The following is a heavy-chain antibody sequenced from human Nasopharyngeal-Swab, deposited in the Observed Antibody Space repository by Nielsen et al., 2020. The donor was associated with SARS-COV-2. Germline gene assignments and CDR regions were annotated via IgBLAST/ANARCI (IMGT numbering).Heavy chain of an antibody. V-gene: IGHV3-7*01. D-gene: IGHD6-19*01. CDR2: IKEDGSAT. CDR1: GSTFGRFW. Sequence: GGSLRLSCAASGSTFGRFWMTWVRQAPGKGLEWVANIKEDGSATTYVESVKGRFTISRDNAKNSLYLQMNSLRAEDTAVYHCARDRYSSEWGQGSLVTVSS. J-gene: IGHJ4*02. CDR3: ARDRYSSE.